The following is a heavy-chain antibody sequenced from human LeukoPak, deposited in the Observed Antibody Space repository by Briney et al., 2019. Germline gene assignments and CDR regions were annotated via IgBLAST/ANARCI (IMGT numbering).Heavy chain of an antibody. CDR2: IKTDGSEK. D-gene: IGHD3-22*01. CDR3: ATYSSLNRREFQF. CDR1: GFTFCNYW. J-gene: IGHJ1*01. Sequence: GGSLRLSCAASGFTFCNYWMGWVRQAPGKGLQWVANIKTDGSEKYYVDSVKGRFTISRDNAKNSLYLQMNSLRAEDTAVYYCATYSSLNRREFQFWGQGTLLTVSS. V-gene: IGHV3-7*01.